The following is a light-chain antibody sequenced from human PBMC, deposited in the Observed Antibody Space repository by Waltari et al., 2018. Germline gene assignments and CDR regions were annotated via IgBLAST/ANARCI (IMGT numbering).Light chain of an antibody. CDR3: AAWDDSLNGHWV. CDR2: RND. J-gene: IGLJ3*02. Sequence: QSVLTQPPSASGTPGQRVTFSCSGTYSNIGNNVLNWYQQLPGKAPKLHIYRNDQRPSGVPDRFSGSKSGSSASLAIGGLQSDDEADYYCAAWDDSLNGHWVFGGGTKVTVL. V-gene: IGLV1-44*01. CDR1: YSNIGNNV.